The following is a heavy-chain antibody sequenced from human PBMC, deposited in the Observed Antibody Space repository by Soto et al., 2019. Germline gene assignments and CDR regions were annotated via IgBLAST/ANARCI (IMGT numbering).Heavy chain of an antibody. CDR1: GFTFSSYG. CDR3: ARRGRREYGGYHHYYGMDV. J-gene: IGHJ6*02. D-gene: IGHD5-12*01. Sequence: QVQLVESGGGVVQPGRSLRLSCAASGFTFSSYGMHWVRQAPGKGLEWVAVISYDGSNKYYADSVKGRFTISRDNSKNPLYLQMNSLRAEDTAVYYCARRGRREYGGYHHYYGMDVWGQGTTVTVSS. CDR2: ISYDGSNK. V-gene: IGHV3-30*03.